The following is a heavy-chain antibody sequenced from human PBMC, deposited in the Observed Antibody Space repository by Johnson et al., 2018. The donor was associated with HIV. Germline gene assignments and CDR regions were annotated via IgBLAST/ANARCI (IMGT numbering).Heavy chain of an antibody. J-gene: IGHJ3*02. Sequence: EKLVESGGGVVRPGGSLRLSCAASGFTFDDYGMSWVRQVPGKGLAWVSVISGSGGRTYYADSVQCRFTISRDNSKNTLYLQMNSLRAEDTAVYYCAKGYYYDSKDAFNIWGQVTMVTVSS. CDR2: ISGSGGRT. D-gene: IGHD3-22*01. CDR3: AKGYYYDSKDAFNI. CDR1: GFTFDDYG. V-gene: IGHV3-23*04.